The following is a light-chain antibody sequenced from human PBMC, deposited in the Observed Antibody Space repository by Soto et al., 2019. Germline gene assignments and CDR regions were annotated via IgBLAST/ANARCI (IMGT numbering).Light chain of an antibody. Sequence: DIQMTQSPSTLSASVGDRVTITCRASQSISSWLAWYQQKPGKAPKLLIYKASSLESGVPSRFSGSRSGTECTLTISSLQPDDFATYYCHQYNSYSPTFGQGTKVEIK. CDR1: QSISSW. J-gene: IGKJ1*01. CDR2: KAS. V-gene: IGKV1-5*03. CDR3: HQYNSYSPT.